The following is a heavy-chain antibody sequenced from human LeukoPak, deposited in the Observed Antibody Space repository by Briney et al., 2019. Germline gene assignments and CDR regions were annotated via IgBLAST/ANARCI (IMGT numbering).Heavy chain of an antibody. CDR3: ARGSLGDVLLWFGDY. Sequence: GGSLRLSCAASGFSFTSSWMSWVRQAPGKGLEWVSYISSRGSTIYYADSVKGRFTISRDNAKNSLYLQMNSLRAEDTAVYYCARGSLGDVLLWFGDYWGQGTLVTVSS. V-gene: IGHV3-11*01. D-gene: IGHD3-10*01. J-gene: IGHJ4*02. CDR2: ISSRGSTI. CDR1: GFSFTSSW.